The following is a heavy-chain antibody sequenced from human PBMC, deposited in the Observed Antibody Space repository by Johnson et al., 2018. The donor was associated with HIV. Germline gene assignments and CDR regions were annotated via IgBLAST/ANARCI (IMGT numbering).Heavy chain of an antibody. D-gene: IGHD5-24*01. V-gene: IGHV3-13*01. CDR2: IGTTGDT. Sequence: EQLVESGGGLVQPGGSLRLSCAASGFTFSSYDMYWVRQTTGKGLEWVSGIGTTGDTYYPGSVKGRFTISRDNAKNSLYLQMNSLRAEDTAVYYCARGRERGMFDIWGQGTMVTVSS. CDR1: GFTFSSYD. CDR3: ARGRERGMFDI. J-gene: IGHJ3*02.